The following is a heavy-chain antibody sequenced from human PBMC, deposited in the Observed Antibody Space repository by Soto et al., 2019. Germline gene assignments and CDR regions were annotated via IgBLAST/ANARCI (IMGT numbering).Heavy chain of an antibody. CDR2: INGGNGDT. CDR3: ARGYCSSTSCQYYFDF. V-gene: IGHV1-3*01. Sequence: ASVKVSCKASGYTFTGYAIHWVRQAPGQRLEWMGWINGGNGDTKYSQKSQDRVTISRDTSASTAYMELTSLGSEDTALYHCARGYCSSTSCQYYFDFWGQGTLVTVSS. J-gene: IGHJ4*02. D-gene: IGHD2-2*01. CDR1: GYTFTGYA.